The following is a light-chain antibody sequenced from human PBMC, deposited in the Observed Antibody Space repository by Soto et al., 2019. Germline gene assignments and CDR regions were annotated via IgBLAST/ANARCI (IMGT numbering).Light chain of an antibody. V-gene: IGLV2-23*01. CDR2: EGS. J-gene: IGLJ1*01. Sequence: QSALTQPASVSGSPGQSITISCTGTSSDVRSYNLVSWYQQHPGKAPKLMIYEGSKRPSGVSNRFSGSKSGNTASLTISGFQAEDEADYYCCSYAGSSTYVFGTGTKVTVL. CDR1: SSDVRSYNL. CDR3: CSYAGSSTYV.